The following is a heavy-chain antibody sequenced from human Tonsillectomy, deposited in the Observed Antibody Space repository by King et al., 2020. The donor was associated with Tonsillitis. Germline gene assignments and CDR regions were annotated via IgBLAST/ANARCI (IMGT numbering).Heavy chain of an antibody. V-gene: IGHV3-21*01. D-gene: IGHD3-10*01. CDR3: ARDLLVGVGRGADAFVS. CDR1: GFTFSSYS. CDR2: ISSSSSYI. J-gene: IGHJ5*02. Sequence: VQLVESGGGLVKPGGSLRLSCAASGFTFSSYSMNWVRQAPGKGLEWVSSISSSSSYIYYADSVKGRFTISRDNAKNSLYLQMNSLRAEDTAVYYCARDLLVGVGRGADAFVSWGQGTLVTVSS.